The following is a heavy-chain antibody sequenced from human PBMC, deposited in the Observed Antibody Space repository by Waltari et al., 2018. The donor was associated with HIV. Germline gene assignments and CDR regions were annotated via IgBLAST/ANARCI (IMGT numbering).Heavy chain of an antibody. Sequence: EVQLLESGGGLVQPGGSLRPSCEAHGVTFTDYAMGWVRRAPGKGLEWVSTIPANGATTYYADSVKGRFTFSRDDSKNTLHLQMNSLRADDTAVYYCATGSNHLYWGQGTLVAVSS. D-gene: IGHD3-16*02. CDR2: IPANGATT. CDR1: GVTFTDYA. V-gene: IGHV3-23*01. CDR3: ATGSNHLY. J-gene: IGHJ1*01.